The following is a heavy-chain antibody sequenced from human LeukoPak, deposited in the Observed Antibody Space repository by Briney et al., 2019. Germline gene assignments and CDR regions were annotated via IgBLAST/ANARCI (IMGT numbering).Heavy chain of an antibody. CDR2: IYHSGST. Sequence: SETLSLTRAVSGGSINSSNWWSWVRHPPGKGLEWIGEIYHSGSTNYNLSLKSRVTISVDKSKNQFSLKLSSVTAADTAVYYCARGAYDILTGYYANWFDPWGQGTLVTVSS. V-gene: IGHV4-4*02. J-gene: IGHJ5*02. CDR3: ARGAYDILTGYYANWFDP. CDR1: GGSINSSNW. D-gene: IGHD3-9*01.